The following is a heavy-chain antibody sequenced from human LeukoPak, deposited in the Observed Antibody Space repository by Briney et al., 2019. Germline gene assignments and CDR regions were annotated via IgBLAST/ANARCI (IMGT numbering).Heavy chain of an antibody. J-gene: IGHJ4*02. D-gene: IGHD2-15*01. CDR2: ISSNGGST. CDR1: GFTFGSYM. CDR3: ARYCSGASCYSGVDY. V-gene: IGHV3-23*01. Sequence: TGGSLRLSCAASGFTFGSYMMTWFRQAPGRGLEWVSTISSNGGSTYYADSVKGRFTISRDNSKNTLYLQMSSLRAEDTAIYYCARYCSGASCYSGVDYWGQGTLVPVSS.